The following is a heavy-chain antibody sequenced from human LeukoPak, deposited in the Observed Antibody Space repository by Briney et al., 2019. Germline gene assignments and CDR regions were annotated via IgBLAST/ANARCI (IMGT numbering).Heavy chain of an antibody. CDR1: GYSFTSYW. V-gene: IGHV5-51*01. D-gene: IGHD1-26*01. CDR3: ARHPIEGATQRWFDP. CDR2: IYPGDSDT. J-gene: IGHJ5*02. Sequence: VESLKIYCKGSGYSFTSYWIGWVRQMPGKGLEWMGIIYPGDSDTRYSPSFQGRVTISADKSISTAYLQWSSLKASDTAMYYCARHPIEGATQRWFDPWGQGTQLTDSS.